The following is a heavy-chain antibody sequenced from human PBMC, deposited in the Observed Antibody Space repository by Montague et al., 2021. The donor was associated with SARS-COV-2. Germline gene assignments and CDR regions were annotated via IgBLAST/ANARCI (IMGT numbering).Heavy chain of an antibody. J-gene: IGHJ6*02. V-gene: IGHV6-1*01. CDR3: ARDIGSAGIYYYYGMDV. D-gene: IGHD3-10*01. CDR1: GDSVSSNGGA. Sequence: CAISGDSVSSNGGAWNWIRQSPSRGLEWLGRTHYRSKWFYDYAVSLKSRLTIKPDTSKNQFSLRLNSVTPEDTAVYYCARDIGSAGIYYYYGMDVWGQGTTVTVSS. CDR2: THYRSKWFY.